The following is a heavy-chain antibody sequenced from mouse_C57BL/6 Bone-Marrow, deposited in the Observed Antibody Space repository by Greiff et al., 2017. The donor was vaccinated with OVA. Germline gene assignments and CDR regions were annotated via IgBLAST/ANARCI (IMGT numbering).Heavy chain of an antibody. D-gene: IGHD1-1*01. Sequence: QVQLQQPGAELVMPGASVKLSCKASGYTFTSYWMHWVKQRPGQGLEWIGEIDPSDSYTNYNPKFKGKSTLTVDKSSSTAYMQLSSLTSEDSAVYYGARGRNYSAWFAYWGQGTLVTVSA. J-gene: IGHJ3*01. CDR2: IDPSDSYT. CDR1: GYTFTSYW. CDR3: ARGRNYSAWFAY. V-gene: IGHV1-69*01.